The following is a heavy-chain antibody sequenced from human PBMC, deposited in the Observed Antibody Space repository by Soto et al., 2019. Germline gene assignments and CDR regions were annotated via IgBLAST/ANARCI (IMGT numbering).Heavy chain of an antibody. CDR2: IYYDGST. CDR1: GGSINSNNYY. V-gene: IGHV4-39*02. CDR3: AKVVVAATRHTDFDS. J-gene: IGHJ4*02. D-gene: IGHD2-15*01. Sequence: LETLSLTXTVSGGSINSNNYYWAWIRQPPGKGLAWIASIYYDGSTYYNPSLKSRVSISVDTSKNHFSLKLSSATAADTAVYYCAKVVVAATRHTDFDSWGQGTLVTVSS.